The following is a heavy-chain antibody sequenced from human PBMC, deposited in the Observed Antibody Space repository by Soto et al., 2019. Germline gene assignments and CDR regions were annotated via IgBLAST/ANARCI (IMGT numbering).Heavy chain of an antibody. CDR3: AKAYCSSTSCYLSH. Sequence: GGSLRLSCAASGFTFDDYAMHWVRQAPGKGLEWVSGISWNSGSIGYADSVKGRFTISRDNAKNSLYLQMNSLRAEDTALYYCAKAYCSSTSCYLSHWGQGTLVTVSS. J-gene: IGHJ4*02. CDR2: ISWNSGSI. V-gene: IGHV3-9*01. D-gene: IGHD2-2*01. CDR1: GFTFDDYA.